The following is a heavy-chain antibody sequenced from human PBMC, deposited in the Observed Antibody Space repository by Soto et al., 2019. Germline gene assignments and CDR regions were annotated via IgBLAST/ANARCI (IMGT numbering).Heavy chain of an antibody. CDR3: ARAMVRGATDAFDI. D-gene: IGHD3-10*01. J-gene: IGHJ3*02. CDR1: GGSISSGGYS. CDR2: IYHSGST. V-gene: IGHV4-30-2*01. Sequence: SETLSLTCAVSGGSISSGGYSWSWIRQPPGKGLEWIGYIYHSGSTYYNPSLKSRVTISVDRSKNQLSLKLSSVTAADTAVYYCARAMVRGATDAFDIWGQGTMVTVSS.